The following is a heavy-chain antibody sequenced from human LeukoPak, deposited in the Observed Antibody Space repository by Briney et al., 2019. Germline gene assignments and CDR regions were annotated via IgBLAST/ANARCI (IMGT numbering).Heavy chain of an antibody. CDR2: IRYDGSNK. V-gene: IGHV3-30*02. CDR1: GFSFSSYG. CDR3: AKGQVFQCDY. D-gene: IGHD2/OR15-2a*01. J-gene: IGHJ4*02. Sequence: GGSLRLSCAASGFSFSSYGMHWVRQAPGKGLEWVAFIRYDGSNKYYADSVKGRFTISRDNSKNTLYLQMNSLRAGDTAVYYCAKGQVFQCDYWGQGTLVTVSS.